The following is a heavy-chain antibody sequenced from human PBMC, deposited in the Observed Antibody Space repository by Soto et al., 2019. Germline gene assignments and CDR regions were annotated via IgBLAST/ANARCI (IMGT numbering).Heavy chain of an antibody. V-gene: IGHV1-2*02. CDR1: VYTFNAYY. CDR3: ARDYNLRTSYSGSWAVAY. D-gene: IGHD1-26*01. CDR2: LNPNTGAT. J-gene: IGHJ4*02. Sequence: QVQLVQSGAEVRKPGASVSVSCKASVYTFNAYYIHWVRQAPGQGLEWTGWLNPNTGATHYAQKFHGRVTMTRATSINTAYVELSSLRSDDTAVYYWARDYNLRTSYSGSWAVAYWGEGTRVTVSS.